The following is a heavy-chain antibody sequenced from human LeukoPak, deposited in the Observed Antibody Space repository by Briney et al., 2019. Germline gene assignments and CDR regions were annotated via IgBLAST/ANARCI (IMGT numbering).Heavy chain of an antibody. V-gene: IGHV4-38-2*02. CDR2: IYHSGST. J-gene: IGHJ4*02. Sequence: SETLSLTCTVSGYSISSGYYWGWIRQPPGKGLEWIGSIYHSGSTYYNPSLKSRVTISVDTSKNQFSLKLSSVTAADTAVYYCAREGAYDILTGYFDYWGQGTLVTVSS. CDR3: AREGAYDILTGYFDY. CDR1: GYSISSGYY. D-gene: IGHD3-9*01.